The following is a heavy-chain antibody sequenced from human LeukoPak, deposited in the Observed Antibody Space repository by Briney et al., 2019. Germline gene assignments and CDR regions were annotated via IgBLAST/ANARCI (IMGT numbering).Heavy chain of an antibody. Sequence: ASVKVSCKASGYTFTSYDINWVREATGQGLEWMGWMNPNSGNTGYAQKFQGRVTMTRNTSISTAYMELSSLRSEDTAVYYCATTGTNSYYYYMDVWGKGTTVTVSS. D-gene: IGHD1-7*01. CDR1: GYTFTSYD. V-gene: IGHV1-8*01. CDR3: ATTGTNSYYYYMDV. CDR2: MNPNSGNT. J-gene: IGHJ6*03.